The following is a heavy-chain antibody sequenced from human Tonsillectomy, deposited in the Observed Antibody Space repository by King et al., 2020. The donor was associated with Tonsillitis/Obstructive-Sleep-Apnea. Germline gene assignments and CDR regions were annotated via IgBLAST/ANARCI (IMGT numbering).Heavy chain of an antibody. CDR3: ARGGLGDPDPYYYYMDV. CDR2: ISAYNGNT. J-gene: IGHJ6*03. V-gene: IGHV1-18*01. D-gene: IGHD2-15*01. Sequence: QLVQSGAEVKKPGASVKVSCKASGYTFTSYGITWVRQAPGQGLEWMGWISAYNGNTNYAQKLQGRVTITTDTSTSTAYMELRSLRSDDTAVYYCARGGLGDPDPYYYYMDVWGKGTTVTVSS. CDR1: GYTFTSYG.